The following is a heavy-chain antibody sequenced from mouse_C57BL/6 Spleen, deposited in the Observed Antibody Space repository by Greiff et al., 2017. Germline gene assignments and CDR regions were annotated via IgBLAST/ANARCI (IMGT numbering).Heavy chain of an antibody. J-gene: IGHJ4*01. CDR2: ISSGGDYI. Sequence: EVMLVESGEGLVKPGGSLKLSCAASGFTFSSYAMSWVRQTPEKRLEWVAYISSGGDYIYYADTVKGRFTISRDNARNTLYLQMSSLKSEDTAMYYCTRDRANLGFYYAMDYWGQGTSVTVSS. CDR1: GFTFSSYA. D-gene: IGHD3-3*01. CDR3: TRDRANLGFYYAMDY. V-gene: IGHV5-9-1*02.